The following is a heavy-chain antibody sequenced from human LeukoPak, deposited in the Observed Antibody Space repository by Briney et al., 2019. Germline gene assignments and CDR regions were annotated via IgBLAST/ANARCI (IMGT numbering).Heavy chain of an antibody. J-gene: IGHJ4*02. CDR3: ASGYDFWSGYYTIGY. CDR1: GFTFSSYW. D-gene: IGHD3-3*01. CDR2: INTDGTST. V-gene: IGHV3-74*01. Sequence: GGSLRLSCAASGFTFSSYWMHWVRQAPGKGLVWVSRINTDGTSTSYADSVKGRFTISRDNAKNTLYLKMNSLRAEDTAVYYCASGYDFWSGYYTIGYWGQGTLVTVSS.